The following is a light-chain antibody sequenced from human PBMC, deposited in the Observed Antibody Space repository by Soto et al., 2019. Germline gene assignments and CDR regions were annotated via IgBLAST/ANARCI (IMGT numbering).Light chain of an antibody. CDR1: QSISSW. J-gene: IGKJ5*01. CDR3: QQYNSYSSYT. Sequence: DIQMTQSPSTLSAFVGDRVTITCRASQSISSWLAWYQQKPGKAPKLLIYDASSLESGVPSRFSGSGSGTEFTLTISSLQPDDFATYYCQQYNSYSSYTFGQGTRLEIK. V-gene: IGKV1-5*01. CDR2: DAS.